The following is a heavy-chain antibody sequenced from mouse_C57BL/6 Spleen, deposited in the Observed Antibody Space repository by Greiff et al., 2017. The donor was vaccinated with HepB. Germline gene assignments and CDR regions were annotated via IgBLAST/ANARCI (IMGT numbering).Heavy chain of an antibody. CDR2: IYPGSGST. CDR3: ARPIYYDARGFAY. D-gene: IGHD2-4*01. J-gene: IGHJ3*01. CDR1: GYTFTSYW. V-gene: IGHV1-55*01. Sequence: QVQLQQPGAELVKPGASVKMSCKASGYTFTSYWITWVKQRPGQGLEWIGDIYPGSGSTNYNEKFKSKATLTVDTSSSTAYMQRSSLTSEDSAVYDCARPIYYDARGFAYWGQGTLVTVSA.